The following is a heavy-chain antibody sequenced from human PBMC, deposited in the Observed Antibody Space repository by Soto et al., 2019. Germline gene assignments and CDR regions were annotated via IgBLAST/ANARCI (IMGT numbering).Heavy chain of an antibody. CDR3: AKDRLAGNFDY. Sequence: GGSLRHSCEDCRFTFNNYAMNWIQQAPGKGLEWVATISATGGSTYYADSVKGRFTISRDNSKNTLYLQMNGLRVEDTAVYYCAKDRLAGNFDYWGQGTQVTVSS. CDR1: RFTFNNYA. V-gene: IGHV3-23*01. CDR2: ISATGGST. J-gene: IGHJ4*02.